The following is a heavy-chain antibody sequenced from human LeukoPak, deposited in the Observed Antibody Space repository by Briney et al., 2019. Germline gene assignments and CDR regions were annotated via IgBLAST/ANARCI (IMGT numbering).Heavy chain of an antibody. CDR2: IYYSGST. D-gene: IGHD5-24*01. CDR1: GGSISSYY. J-gene: IGHJ5*02. Sequence: SETLSLTCTVSGGSISSYYWSWIRQPPGKGLEWIGYIYYSGSTNYNPSLKSRVTISVDTSKNQFSLKLSSVTAADTAAYYCARTVEMATIRRAGWFDPWGQGTLVTVSS. CDR3: ARTVEMATIRRAGWFDP. V-gene: IGHV4-59*01.